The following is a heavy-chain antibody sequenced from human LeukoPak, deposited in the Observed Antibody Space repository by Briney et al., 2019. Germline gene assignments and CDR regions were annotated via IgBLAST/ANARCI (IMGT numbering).Heavy chain of an antibody. CDR3: ARKENVYYYFDY. Sequence: KPSETLSLTCAVSGYSITSSSWWGWIRQPPGKGLEWIGYIYHSGTTYYNPSLQSRVTMSVDTSKNQSSLKLSSVTAVDTAVYYCARKENVYYYFDYWGQGALVTVSS. CDR2: IYHSGTT. D-gene: IGHD3-10*01. CDR1: GYSITSSSW. J-gene: IGHJ4*02. V-gene: IGHV4-28*01.